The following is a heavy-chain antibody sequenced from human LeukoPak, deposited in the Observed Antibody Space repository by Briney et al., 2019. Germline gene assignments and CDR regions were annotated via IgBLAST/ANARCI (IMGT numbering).Heavy chain of an antibody. J-gene: IGHJ3*02. V-gene: IGHV3-23*01. D-gene: IGHD5-18*01. Sequence: GGSLRLSCAASGFTFSTYAVNWVRQAPGKGLEWVSAISGSGGSTYYADSVKGRFTISRDNSKNTLYLQMNSLRAEDTAVYYCAKRGYSYGYGGDAFDIWGQGTMVTVSS. CDR1: GFTFSTYA. CDR2: ISGSGGST. CDR3: AKRGYSYGYGGDAFDI.